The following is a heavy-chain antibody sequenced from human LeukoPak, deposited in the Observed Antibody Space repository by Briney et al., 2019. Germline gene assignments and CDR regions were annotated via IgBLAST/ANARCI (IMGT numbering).Heavy chain of an antibody. CDR3: ARARRYTSSAFGY. J-gene: IGHJ4*02. D-gene: IGHD6-13*01. CDR1: GGSISGSY. Sequence: SETLSLTCTVSGGSISGSYWTWIRQPPGKGLEWIAYIYDSGSTNYNPSLKSRVTIPVDTSKNQFSLKMSSVTTADTAFYYCARARRYTSSAFGYWGQGTLVTVSS. V-gene: IGHV4-59*13. CDR2: IYDSGST.